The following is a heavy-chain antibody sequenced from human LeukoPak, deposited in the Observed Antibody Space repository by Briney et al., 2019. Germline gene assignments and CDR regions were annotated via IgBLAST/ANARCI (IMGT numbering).Heavy chain of an antibody. CDR1: GFTFSSYS. J-gene: IGHJ4*02. CDR3: ARGSSGSYYTLFDY. Sequence: GGSLRLSCAASGFTFSSYSMNWVRQAPGKGLEWVSSITSSSTYIYYADSMKGRFTISRDNAKNSLYLQMDSLRAEDTAVYYCARGSSGSYYTLFDYWGQGTLVTVSS. CDR2: ITSSSTYI. D-gene: IGHD1-26*01. V-gene: IGHV3-21*01.